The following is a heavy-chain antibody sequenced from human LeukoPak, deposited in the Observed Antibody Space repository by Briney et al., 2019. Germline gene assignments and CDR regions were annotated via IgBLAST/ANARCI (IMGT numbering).Heavy chain of an antibody. V-gene: IGHV1-18*01. CDR1: GYTFTNYG. CDR2: IGANNGNT. J-gene: IGHJ5*02. Sequence: ASVKVSCKASGYTFTNYGISWVRQAPGQGLEWMGWIGANNGNTNYAQKLQGRVTMTTDTSTSAAYMELRSLRSDDTAVYYCARVLTWSGSGYAFDPWGQGTLVTVSS. CDR3: ARVLTWSGSGYAFDP. D-gene: IGHD3-3*01.